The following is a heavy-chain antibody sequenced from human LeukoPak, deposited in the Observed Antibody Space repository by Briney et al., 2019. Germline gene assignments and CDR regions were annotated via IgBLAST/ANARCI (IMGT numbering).Heavy chain of an antibody. CDR1: GFKFRDHW. CDR2: IKNDGSET. V-gene: IGHV3-7*03. J-gene: IGHJ4*02. CDR3: VKNDGWFHLAQ. Sequence: GGSLRLSCAVSGFKFRDHWMDWVRQAPGKGLEWVGHIKNDGSETYYLDSLKGRFSISRDNTNNALYLQMNNLRVEDTAVYYCVKNDGWFHLAQWGQGTLVTVSS. D-gene: IGHD6-19*01.